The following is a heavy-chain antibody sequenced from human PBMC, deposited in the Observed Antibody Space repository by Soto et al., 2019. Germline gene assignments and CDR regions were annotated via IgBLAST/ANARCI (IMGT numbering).Heavy chain of an antibody. CDR3: ARDDMEMAKMVNYYYGMDV. Sequence: SVKVSCKASGGTFSSYAISWVRQAPGQGLEWMGGIIPIFGTANYAQKFQGRVTITADKSTSTAYMELSSLRSEDTAVYYCARDDMEMAKMVNYYYGMDVWGQGTTVTASS. V-gene: IGHV1-69*06. D-gene: IGHD5-18*01. CDR1: GGTFSSYA. J-gene: IGHJ6*02. CDR2: IIPIFGTA.